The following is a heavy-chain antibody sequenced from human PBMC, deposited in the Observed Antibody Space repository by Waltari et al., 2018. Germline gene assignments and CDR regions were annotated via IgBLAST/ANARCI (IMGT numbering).Heavy chain of an antibody. J-gene: IGHJ5*02. V-gene: IGHV4-39*07. D-gene: IGHD3-10*01. Sequence: QLQLQESGPGLVKPSETLSLTCTVSGGSISSSSYYWGWIRQPPVTGLEWIGSIYYSGSTYYNPSLKSRVTTSVETFKIQFSLKLSSVTAADTAVYYCARDLPVQGVSPTGGWFDPWGQGTLVTVSS. CDR3: ARDLPVQGVSPTGGWFDP. CDR1: GGSISSSSYY. CDR2: IYYSGST.